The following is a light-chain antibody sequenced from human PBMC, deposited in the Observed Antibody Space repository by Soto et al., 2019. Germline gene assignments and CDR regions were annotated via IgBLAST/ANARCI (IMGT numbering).Light chain of an antibody. CDR3: QQANSFPHT. V-gene: IGKV1-12*01. CDR1: QGVSSG. CDR2: AAS. J-gene: IGKJ2*01. Sequence: DIQMTQSPSSVSASVGDTVTITCRASQGVSSGLAWYQQKPGKAPKLLIYAASNSLSGVPSRFSGSGAGTDFTLTISCLQPEDSGTYYCQQANSFPHTFGQGSKLEIK.